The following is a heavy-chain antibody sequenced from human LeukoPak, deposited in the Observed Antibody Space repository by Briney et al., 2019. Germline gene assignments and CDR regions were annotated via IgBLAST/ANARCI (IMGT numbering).Heavy chain of an antibody. CDR2: IYTSGST. CDR3: AREEEGYDSSGYYSVFDY. D-gene: IGHD3-22*01. J-gene: IGHJ4*02. Sequence: SETLSLTCTVSGGSISSYYWSWIRQPAGKGLEWIGRIYTSGSTNYNPSLKSRVTMSVDTSKNQFSLKLSFVTAADTAVYYCAREEEGYDSSGYYSVFDYWGQGTLVTVSS. V-gene: IGHV4-4*07. CDR1: GGSISSYY.